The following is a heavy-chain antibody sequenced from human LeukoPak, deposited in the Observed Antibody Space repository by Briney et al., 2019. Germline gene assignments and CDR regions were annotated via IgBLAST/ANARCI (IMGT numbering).Heavy chain of an antibody. J-gene: IGHJ3*02. D-gene: IGHD5-24*01. CDR1: GFTFSSYG. V-gene: IGHV3-30*18. CDR2: ISYDGSNK. CDR3: AKDGGQDGYTGAFDI. Sequence: SGGSLRLSCAASGFTFSSYGMHWVRQAPGKGLEWVAVISYDGSNKYYADSVKGRFTISRDNSKNTLYLQMNSLRAEDTAVYYCAKDGGQDGYTGAFDIWGQGTMVTVSS.